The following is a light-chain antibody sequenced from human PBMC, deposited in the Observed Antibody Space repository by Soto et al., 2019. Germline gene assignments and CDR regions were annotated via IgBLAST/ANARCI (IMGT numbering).Light chain of an antibody. J-gene: IGKJ4*01. CDR2: DAS. CDR1: QNINNW. CDR3: QQYNAN. V-gene: IGKV1-5*01. Sequence: DIQMTQSPSTLSASVGDRVTITCRASQNINNWLAWYQLKPGKAPKVLIYDASSLQSGVPPRFSGSGSGTEFTLTINSLQPDDFANYFCQQYNANFGGGTKVEIK.